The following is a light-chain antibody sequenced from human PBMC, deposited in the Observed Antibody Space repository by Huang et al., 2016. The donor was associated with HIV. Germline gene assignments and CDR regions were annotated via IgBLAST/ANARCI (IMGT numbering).Light chain of an antibody. Sequence: EIEMTQSPATLSVSPGERATLSCRGSHSVDSDLAWYQQKPGQTPRLLIYDAATRATGMSAKVNGTGSGTEFSLSITNLQSEDFAVYYCQQYSDWPPLTFGGGTKVEI. CDR2: DAA. CDR3: QQYSDWPPLT. J-gene: IGKJ4*01. CDR1: HSVDSD. V-gene: IGKV3-15*01.